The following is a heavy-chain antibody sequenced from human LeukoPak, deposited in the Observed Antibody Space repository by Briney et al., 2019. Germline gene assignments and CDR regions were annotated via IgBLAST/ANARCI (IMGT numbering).Heavy chain of an antibody. Sequence: SQTLSLTCAVSGGSISSGGYSWSWIRQPPGRGLEWIGYIYHSGSTYYNPSLKSRDTISVDRSKNQFSLKLSSVTAADTAVYYCVGSGSFSTYYFDYWGQGTLVTVSS. D-gene: IGHD3-10*01. V-gene: IGHV4-30-2*01. CDR1: GGSISSGGYS. J-gene: IGHJ4*02. CDR3: VGSGSFSTYYFDY. CDR2: IYHSGST.